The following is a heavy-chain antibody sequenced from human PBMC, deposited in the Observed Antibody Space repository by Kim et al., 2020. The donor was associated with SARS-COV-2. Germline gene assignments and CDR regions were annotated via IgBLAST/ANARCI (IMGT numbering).Heavy chain of an antibody. CDR3: ARDWGDYYDSSGHYFDY. CDR1: GFTVSSNY. CDR2: IYSGGST. J-gene: IGHJ4*02. D-gene: IGHD3-22*01. V-gene: IGHV3-66*01. Sequence: GGSLRLSCAASGFTVSSNYMSWVRQAPGKGLEWVSVIYSGGSTYYADSVKGRFTISRDNSKNTLYLQMNSLRAEDTAVYYCARDWGDYYDSSGHYFDYWGQGTLVTVSS.